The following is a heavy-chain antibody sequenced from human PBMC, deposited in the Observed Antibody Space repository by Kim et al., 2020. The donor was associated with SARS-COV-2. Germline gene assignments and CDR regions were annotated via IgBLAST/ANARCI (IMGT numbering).Heavy chain of an antibody. D-gene: IGHD1-26*01. CDR1: GFTFSSYE. CDR3: VRDRLGVGSTDLDY. Sequence: GGSLRLSCVASGFTFSSYEMNWVRQAPGKGLEWVSYIYTSAAFTYYADSVKGRFTVSRNNAKNSLFLQRNRLRAKDTGIYYCVRDRLGVGSTDLDYWGQGTLVTVSS. J-gene: IGHJ4*02. V-gene: IGHV3-48*03. CDR2: IYTSAAFT.